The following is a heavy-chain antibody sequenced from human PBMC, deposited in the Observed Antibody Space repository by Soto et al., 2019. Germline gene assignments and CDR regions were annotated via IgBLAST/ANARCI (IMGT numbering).Heavy chain of an antibody. J-gene: IGHJ3*02. CDR1: GFTFSDYS. Sequence: VHLIQSGGGVVQPGRSLRLSCAASGFTFSDYSLHWVRQAPGKGLQWVALISYDGNKKDYADSANGRFSVSRDNSRNTLYLQVNGPRPEDTAVYYCARDGSPYGEPHDAFDIWGQGTLVTVSS. CDR3: ARDGSPYGEPHDAFDI. D-gene: IGHD4-17*01. CDR2: ISYDGNKK. V-gene: IGHV3-30-3*01.